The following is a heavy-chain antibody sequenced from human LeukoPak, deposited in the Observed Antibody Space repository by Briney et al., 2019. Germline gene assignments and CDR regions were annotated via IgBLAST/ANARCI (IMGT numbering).Heavy chain of an antibody. J-gene: IGHJ6*03. Sequence: SETLPLTCTVSGGSISSYYWSWIRQPAGKGLEWIGRIYTSGSTNYNPSLKSRVTMSVDTSKNQFSLKLSSVTAADTAVYYCARDRHHSGSYGDYYYMDVWGKGTTVTVSS. CDR2: IYTSGST. D-gene: IGHD5-18*01. CDR1: GGSISSYY. CDR3: ARDRHHSGSYGDYYYMDV. V-gene: IGHV4-4*07.